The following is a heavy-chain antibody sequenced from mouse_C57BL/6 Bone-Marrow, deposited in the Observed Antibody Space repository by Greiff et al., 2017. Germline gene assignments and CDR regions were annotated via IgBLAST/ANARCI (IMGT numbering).Heavy chain of an antibody. CDR3: GSFGDSGFAY. J-gene: IGHJ3*01. V-gene: IGHV1-81*01. D-gene: IGHD1-1*01. CDR2: IYPRSGNT. CDR1: GYTFTSYG. Sequence: QVQLQQSGAELARPGASVKLSCKASGYTFTSYGMRWVKQRPGQGLEWIGEIYPRSGNTYYNEKFKGKATLTADKSSSTAYVELRSLTSADSAVYVGGSFGDSGFAYWGRGTRVPVSA.